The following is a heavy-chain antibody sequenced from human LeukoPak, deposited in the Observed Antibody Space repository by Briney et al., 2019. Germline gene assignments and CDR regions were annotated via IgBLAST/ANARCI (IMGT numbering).Heavy chain of an antibody. CDR1: GGSISSGGYS. J-gene: IGHJ3*02. CDR2: IYYSGST. D-gene: IGHD2-21*02. Sequence: KASETLSLTCAVSGGSISSGGYSWSWIRQPPGKGLEWIGYIYYSGSTYYNPSLKSRVTISVDTSKNQFSLKLSSVTAADTAVYYCARRSYCGGDCWVPGAFDIWGQGTMVTVSS. V-gene: IGHV4-30-4*07. CDR3: ARRSYCGGDCWVPGAFDI.